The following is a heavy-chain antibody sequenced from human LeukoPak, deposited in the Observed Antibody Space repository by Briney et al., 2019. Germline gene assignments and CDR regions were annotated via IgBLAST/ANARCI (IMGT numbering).Heavy chain of an antibody. D-gene: IGHD4-17*01. CDR2: MNPNSGNT. J-gene: IGHJ4*02. CDR3: ALYYGDSAKGYYFDY. V-gene: IGHV1-8*03. CDR1: GYTFTSYD. Sequence: ASVKVSCKASGYTFTSYDINWVRQATGQGLEWMGWMNPNSGNTGYAQKFQGRVTITRNTSISTAYMELSSLRYEDTAVYYCALYYGDSAKGYYFDYWGQGTLVTVSS.